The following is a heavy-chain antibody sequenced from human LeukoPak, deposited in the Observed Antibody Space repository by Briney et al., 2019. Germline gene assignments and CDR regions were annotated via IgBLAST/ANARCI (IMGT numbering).Heavy chain of an antibody. CDR2: INPNSGGT. CDR3: ARGTETAVAGDLDYDY. V-gene: IGHV1-2*02. J-gene: IGHJ4*02. Sequence: ASVRVSCKASGYTFTGYYMHWVRQAPGQGLEWMGWINPNSGGTNYAQKSQGRVTMTRDTSISTAYMELSMLRSDDTAVYYCARGTETAVAGDLDYDYWGQGTLVTVSS. D-gene: IGHD6-19*01. CDR1: GYTFTGYY.